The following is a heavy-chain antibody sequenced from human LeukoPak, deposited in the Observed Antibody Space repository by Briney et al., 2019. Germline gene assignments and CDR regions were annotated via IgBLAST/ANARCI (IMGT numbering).Heavy chain of an antibody. Sequence: GGSLRLSCAASGFTFSSYAMSWVRQASGKGLEWVSHVSGSGGSTYYADSVKGRFTISRDDSKNTLYLQMNSLRAEDTAVYYCAKTKLGYCSGGSCYSRHYRLDYWGQGTLVTVSS. CDR2: VSGSGGST. J-gene: IGHJ4*02. V-gene: IGHV3-23*01. CDR1: GFTFSSYA. D-gene: IGHD2-15*01. CDR3: AKTKLGYCSGGSCYSRHYRLDY.